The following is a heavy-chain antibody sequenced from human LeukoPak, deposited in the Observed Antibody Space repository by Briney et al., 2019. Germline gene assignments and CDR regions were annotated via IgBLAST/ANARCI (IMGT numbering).Heavy chain of an antibody. V-gene: IGHV4-34*01. J-gene: IGHJ4*02. CDR3: ARGAPQYSSSSGAFY. D-gene: IGHD6-6*01. Sequence: SETLSLTCAVYGGSFSGYYWSWIRQPPGKGLEWIGEINHSGSTNYNPSLKSRVTISVDTSKNQFSLKLSSVTAADTAVYYCARGAPQYSSSSGAFYWGQGTLVTVSS. CDR2: INHSGST. CDR1: GGSFSGYY.